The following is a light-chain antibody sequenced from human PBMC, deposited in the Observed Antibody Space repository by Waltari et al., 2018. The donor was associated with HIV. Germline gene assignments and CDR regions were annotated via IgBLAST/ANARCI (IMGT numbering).Light chain of an antibody. CDR2: DVD. Sequence: AVTQPASVSGLPGQSTTISCTAGDSDFGLSNFVSWYQQHSGKPPKLILYDVDSRSSGVSDRFSGAISGNTASLTISELRAEDEAHYYCASFTADNTVLFGGGTEVTVL. CDR3: ASFTADNTVL. CDR1: DSDFGLSNF. J-gene: IGLJ3*02. V-gene: IGLV2-14*03.